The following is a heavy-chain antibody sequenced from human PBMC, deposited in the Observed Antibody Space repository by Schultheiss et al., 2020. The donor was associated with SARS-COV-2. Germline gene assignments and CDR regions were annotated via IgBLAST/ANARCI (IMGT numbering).Heavy chain of an antibody. CDR2: ISAYNGNT. CDR1: GYTFTNYG. J-gene: IGHJ4*02. D-gene: IGHD3-22*01. Sequence: ASVKVSCKASGYTFTNYGFSWVRQAPGQGLEWMGWISAYNGNTNYAQKLQGWVTMTMDTSISTAYMELSRLRSDDTAVYYCARGTDYDSSGTVQQWFDYWVQGALGTVS. V-gene: IGHV1-18*04. CDR3: ARGTDYDSSGTVQQWFDY.